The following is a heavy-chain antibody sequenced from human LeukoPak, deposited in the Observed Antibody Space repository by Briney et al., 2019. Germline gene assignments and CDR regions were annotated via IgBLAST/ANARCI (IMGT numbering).Heavy chain of an antibody. J-gene: IGHJ4*02. CDR2: IWYDGSNK. Sequence: GGSLRLSCAAFGFTFRSYGMHWVRQAPGKGLEWVAVIWYDGSNKYYADSVKGRFTISRDNSENTLYLQMNSLRAEDTALYYCASDGIAVDRGIGYFDYWGQGTLVTVSS. CDR1: GFTFRSYG. V-gene: IGHV3-33*01. D-gene: IGHD6-13*01. CDR3: ASDGIAVDRGIGYFDY.